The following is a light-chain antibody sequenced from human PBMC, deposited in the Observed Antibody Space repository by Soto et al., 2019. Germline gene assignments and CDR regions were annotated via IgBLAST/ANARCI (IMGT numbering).Light chain of an antibody. CDR3: QQYGSS. Sequence: EIALTQSPGTLSLSPGERATLSCRASQSVSSSYLALYQQKPGQAPRLVIYGASSRATGIPDRFSGSGSGTDFTLTISRLESEDFAVYYCQQYGSSFGQGTRLEIK. J-gene: IGKJ5*01. V-gene: IGKV3-20*01. CDR2: GAS. CDR1: QSVSSSY.